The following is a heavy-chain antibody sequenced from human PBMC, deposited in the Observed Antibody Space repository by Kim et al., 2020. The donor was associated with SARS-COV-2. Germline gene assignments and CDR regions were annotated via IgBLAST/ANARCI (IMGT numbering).Heavy chain of an antibody. D-gene: IGHD3-10*01. Sequence: GGSLRLSCVASGFTFDDFALHWVRQIPGKGLEWVAGITWNSAYTDYADSVKGRFTISRDNADNSLYLQMDNLRLEDTAMYYCTKAPLYGTGSYDYYDYWGQGTLVTVSS. CDR1: GFTFDDFA. J-gene: IGHJ4*02. V-gene: IGHV3-9*01. CDR2: ITWNSAYT. CDR3: TKAPLYGTGSYDYYDY.